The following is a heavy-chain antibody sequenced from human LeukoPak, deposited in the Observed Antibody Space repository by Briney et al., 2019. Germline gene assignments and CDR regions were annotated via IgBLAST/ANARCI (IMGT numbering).Heavy chain of an antibody. J-gene: IGHJ4*02. Sequence: PSETLSLTCTVSGGAISSGSYYWSWIRQPAGKGLEWIGRIYTSGSTNYNPSLKSRVTISVDTSKNQFSLKLSSVTAADTAVYYCARDNYYDSSGYYGLWGQGTLVTVSS. D-gene: IGHD3-22*01. CDR2: IYTSGST. CDR3: ARDNYYDSSGYYGL. CDR1: GGAISSGSYY. V-gene: IGHV4-61*02.